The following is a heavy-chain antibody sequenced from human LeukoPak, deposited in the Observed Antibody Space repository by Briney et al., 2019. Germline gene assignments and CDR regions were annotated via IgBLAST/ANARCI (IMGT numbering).Heavy chain of an antibody. CDR2: IYYSGST. D-gene: IGHD4-4*01. Sequence: SQTLSLTCTVSGGSISSGDYSWSWIRQPPGKGLEWIGYIYYSGSTNYNPSLKSRVTISVDTSKNQFSLKLSSVTAADTAVYYCASGPVSTVTTFDEYYGMDVWGQGTTVTVSS. V-gene: IGHV4-61*08. CDR3: ASGPVSTVTTFDEYYGMDV. J-gene: IGHJ6*02. CDR1: GGSISSGDYS.